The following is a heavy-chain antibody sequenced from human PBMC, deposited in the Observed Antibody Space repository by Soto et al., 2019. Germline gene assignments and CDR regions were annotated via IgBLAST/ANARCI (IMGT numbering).Heavy chain of an antibody. CDR2: INHRGSI. J-gene: IGHJ6*02. CDR3: ARGSRMRIPAASGRDYYYHGLDV. Sequence: QVQLQQWGAGLLKPSETLSLNCAVYGGSFSGYYWSWIRQPPGKGLEWIGEINHRGSINYNPSLKSRVNMSVATSKHQFAPKLNSVTAADTAVFYCARGSRMRIPAASGRDYYYHGLDVWGQGTAVTVSS. CDR1: GGSFSGYY. V-gene: IGHV4-34*01. D-gene: IGHD2-15*01.